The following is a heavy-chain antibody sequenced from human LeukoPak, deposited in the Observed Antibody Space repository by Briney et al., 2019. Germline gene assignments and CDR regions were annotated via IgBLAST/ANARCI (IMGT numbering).Heavy chain of an antibody. V-gene: IGHV3-7*01. D-gene: IGHD1-26*01. CDR3: ARDVGGSLDY. CDR2: IKEDESAK. J-gene: IGHJ4*02. CDR1: GFIFSSYE. Sequence: PGGSLRLSCSAAGFIFSSYEMTWVRQAPGKGLEWVANIKEDESAKHQADSVKGRFTISRDNAQNSVYLQMSSLRGEDTAVYYCARDVGGSLDYWGQGTLVTVSS.